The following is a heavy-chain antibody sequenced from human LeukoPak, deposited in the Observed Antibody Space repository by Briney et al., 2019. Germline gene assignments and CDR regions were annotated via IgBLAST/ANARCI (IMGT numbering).Heavy chain of an antibody. V-gene: IGHV3-48*03. CDR2: ISSSGSTL. D-gene: IGHD1-26*01. CDR1: GFTFSSYE. J-gene: IGHJ4*02. Sequence: GGSLRLCCAASGFTFSSYEMNWVRQAPGKGLEWVSYISSSGSTLYYADSVKGRFTISRDNARNSLYLQMNSLRAEDTSVYYCARGTSGSYQMGGQGTLVTVSS. CDR3: ARGTSGSYQM.